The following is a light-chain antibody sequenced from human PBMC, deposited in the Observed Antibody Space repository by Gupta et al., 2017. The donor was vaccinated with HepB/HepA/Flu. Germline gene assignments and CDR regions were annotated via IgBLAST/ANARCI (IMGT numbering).Light chain of an antibody. CDR3: SSFTYTLTLVV. V-gene: IGLV2-14*03. J-gene: IGLJ2*01. CDR1: SSDVGDYMH. CDR2: DFS. Sequence: QSALTQPASVSGSPGQSITISCTATSSDVGDYMHVSCYQQHPGKAPKLLIFDFSSRPSGVSNRFSGSKSGNTASLTISGLQAEDEAHYYCSSFTYTLTLVVFGGGTKVTVL.